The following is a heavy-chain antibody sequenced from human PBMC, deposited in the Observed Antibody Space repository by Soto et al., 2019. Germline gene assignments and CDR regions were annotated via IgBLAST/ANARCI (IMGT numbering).Heavy chain of an antibody. Sequence: VASVKVSCKASGYSFITSGITWVRQAPGQGLEWMGWISTYNGNTNYAQKLQDRVTLTTDTSTSTAYMELRSLRSDDTAVYYCARRLYGDYDYWGQGTLVTVSS. D-gene: IGHD4-17*01. V-gene: IGHV1-18*01. CDR2: ISTYNGNT. J-gene: IGHJ4*02. CDR3: ARRLYGDYDY. CDR1: GYSFITSG.